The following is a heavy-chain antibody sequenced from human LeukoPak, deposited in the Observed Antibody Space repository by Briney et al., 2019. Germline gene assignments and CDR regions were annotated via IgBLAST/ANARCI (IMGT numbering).Heavy chain of an antibody. CDR1: GFTFSSYG. CDR2: IRYDGSNK. D-gene: IGHD1-26*01. V-gene: IGHV3-30*02. J-gene: IGHJ4*02. Sequence: GGSLRLSCAASGFTFSSYGMHWVRQAPGKGLEWVAFIRYDGSNKYYADSVKGRFTISRDNSKNTLYLQMNSLRAEDTAVYYCAKGSTPPIVGATAPDYWGKGTLVTVSS. CDR3: AKGSTPPIVGATAPDY.